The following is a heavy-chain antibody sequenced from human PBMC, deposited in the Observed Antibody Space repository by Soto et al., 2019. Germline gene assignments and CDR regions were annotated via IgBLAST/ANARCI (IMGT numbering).Heavy chain of an antibody. D-gene: IGHD7-27*01. Sequence: SETLSLTCTVSGGSISSGSYYWGWIRQPPGKGLEWIGSIYYSGSTYYNPSLKSRVTISVDTSKNQFSLKLSSVTAADTAVYYCARKELGLDDAFDIWGQGTMVTVSS. CDR1: GGSISSGSYY. CDR2: IYYSGST. V-gene: IGHV4-39*01. J-gene: IGHJ3*02. CDR3: ARKELGLDDAFDI.